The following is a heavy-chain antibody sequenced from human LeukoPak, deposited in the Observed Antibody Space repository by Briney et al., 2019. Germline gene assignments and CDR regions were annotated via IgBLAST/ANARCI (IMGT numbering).Heavy chain of an antibody. CDR3: ARSGSSGYYYSVDY. Sequence: SETLSLTCTVSGGSISSYYWSWIRQPPGKGLEWIGYICYSGSTNYNPSLKSRVTISVDTSKNQFSLKLSSVTAADTAVYYCARSGSSGYYYSVDYWGQGTLVTVSS. J-gene: IGHJ4*02. V-gene: IGHV4-59*01. D-gene: IGHD3-22*01. CDR1: GGSISSYY. CDR2: ICYSGST.